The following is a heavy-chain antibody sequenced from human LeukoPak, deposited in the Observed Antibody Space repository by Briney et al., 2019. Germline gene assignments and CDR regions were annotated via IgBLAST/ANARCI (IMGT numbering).Heavy chain of an antibody. D-gene: IGHD3-22*01. V-gene: IGHV4-34*01. Sequence: SETLSLTCAVYGGSFSDYSWSWIRQPPGKGLEWIGEMNPSGSTNYSPSLKSRVTISVDTSKNQFSLKLSSVTAADTAVYYCARGRQDVTMIVVVMTAVSYYLDVWGKGTTVTVS. J-gene: IGHJ6*03. CDR2: MNPSGST. CDR1: GGSFSDYS. CDR3: ARGRQDVTMIVVVMTAVSYYLDV.